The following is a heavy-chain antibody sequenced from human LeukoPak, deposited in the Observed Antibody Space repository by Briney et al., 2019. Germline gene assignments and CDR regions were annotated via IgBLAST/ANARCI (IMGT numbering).Heavy chain of an antibody. Sequence: SGGSLRLSCAASGFTFSSYAMSWVRQAPGKGLEWVSAISGSGGSTYYADSVKGRFTISRDNSKNTLYLQMNSLRAEDTAVYYCAKDKLPQQLIPYYFDYWGQGTLVTVSS. CDR2: ISGSGGST. D-gene: IGHD6-13*01. J-gene: IGHJ4*02. CDR3: AKDKLPQQLIPYYFDY. V-gene: IGHV3-23*01. CDR1: GFTFSSYA.